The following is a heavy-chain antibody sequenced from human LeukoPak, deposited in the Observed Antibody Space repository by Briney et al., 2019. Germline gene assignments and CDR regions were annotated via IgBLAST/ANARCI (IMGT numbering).Heavy chain of an antibody. CDR3: ARGGITMVRGAPKQFDP. CDR2: MNPNSGNT. CDR1: GYTFTSYD. V-gene: IGHV1-8*01. J-gene: IGHJ5*02. Sequence: GASVNVSFKASGYTFTSYDINWVRQATGQGLEWMGWMNPNSGNTGYAQKFQGRVTMTRNTSISTADMELSSLRSEDTAVYYCARGGITMVRGAPKQFDPWGQGTLVTVSS. D-gene: IGHD3-10*01.